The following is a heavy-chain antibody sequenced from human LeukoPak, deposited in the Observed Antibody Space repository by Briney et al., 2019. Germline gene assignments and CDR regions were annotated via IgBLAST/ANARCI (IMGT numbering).Heavy chain of an antibody. D-gene: IGHD3-10*01. CDR1: GGTFSSYA. V-gene: IGHV1-69*13. CDR2: IIPIFGTA. Sequence: SVKVSCKASGGTFSSYAISWVRQAPGQGLEWMGGIIPIFGTANYAQKFQGRVTITADESTSTAYMELSSLRSEDTAVYYCARGHGSGSYYNVPDYWGQGTPVTVSS. J-gene: IGHJ4*02. CDR3: ARGHGSGSYYNVPDY.